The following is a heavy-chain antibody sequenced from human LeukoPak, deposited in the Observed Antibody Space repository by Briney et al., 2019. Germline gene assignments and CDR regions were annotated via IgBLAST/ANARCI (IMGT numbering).Heavy chain of an antibody. V-gene: IGHV4-38-2*02. CDR3: ARQGYNWNEPLYYHYYMDV. Sequence: PSETLSLTCTVSGYSISSGYYWGWIRQPPGKGLGWIGRIYHSGSTYYNPSLKSRVTISVDTSKNQFSLKLSSVTAADTAVYYCARQGYNWNEPLYYHYYMDVCGKGTTVTIPS. CDR2: IYHSGST. J-gene: IGHJ6*03. D-gene: IGHD1-20*01. CDR1: GYSISSGYY.